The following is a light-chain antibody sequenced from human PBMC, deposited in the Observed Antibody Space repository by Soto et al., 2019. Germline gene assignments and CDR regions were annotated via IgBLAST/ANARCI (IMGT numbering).Light chain of an antibody. CDR3: QQRSDWPPT. V-gene: IGKV3-11*01. Sequence: EVVMTQSPAHLYVSPGVGATLSCWASQPVSDKLAWYQQKPGQAPRLLIYDASKRATGIPARFSGSGSGTDFTLTISSLEPEDFAVYFCQQRSDWPPTFGQGKRREIK. CDR1: QPVSDK. J-gene: IGKJ5*01. CDR2: DAS.